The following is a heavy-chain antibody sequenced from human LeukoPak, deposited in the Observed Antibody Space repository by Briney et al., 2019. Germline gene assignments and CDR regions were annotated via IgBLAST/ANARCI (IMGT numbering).Heavy chain of an antibody. CDR2: ISSSSSYI. J-gene: IGHJ5*02. V-gene: IGHV3-21*04. D-gene: IGHD1-1*01. Sequence: PGGSLRLSCAASGFTFSNYEMNWVRQAPGKGLEWVSSISSSSSYIYYADSVKGRFTISRDNAKNSLYLQMNSLRAEDTAFYYCARGIDDGDNWFDPWGQGTLVTVSS. CDR1: GFTFSNYE. CDR3: ARGIDDGDNWFDP.